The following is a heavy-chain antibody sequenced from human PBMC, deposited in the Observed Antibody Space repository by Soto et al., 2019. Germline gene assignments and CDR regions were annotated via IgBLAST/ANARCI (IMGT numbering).Heavy chain of an antibody. CDR3: ARGSRPTYYYGSGSYYRPPYYYYYYMDV. CDR1: GFTFSSYW. Sequence: GGSLRLSCAASGFTFSSYWMSWVRQAPGKGLEWVANIKQDGSEKYYVDSVKGRFTISRDNAKNSLYLQMNSLRAEDTAVYYCARGSRPTYYYGSGSYYRPPYYYYYYMDVWGKGTTVTVSS. J-gene: IGHJ6*03. CDR2: IKQDGSEK. V-gene: IGHV3-7*01. D-gene: IGHD3-10*01.